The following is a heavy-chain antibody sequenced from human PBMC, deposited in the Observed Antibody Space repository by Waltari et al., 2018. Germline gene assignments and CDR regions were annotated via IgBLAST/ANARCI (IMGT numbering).Heavy chain of an antibody. CDR2: ISGSSSTI. CDR3: ATAARRRDVGDLS. Sequence: EVQLVESGGGLVQPGGSLRLSCGGSGFTFGSYSMNWVRQAPGKGLEWVSYISGSSSTIYYADSVKGRFTISRDNAKNSMHLQMSSLRAEDTAVYYCATAARRRDVGDLSWGQGTLVTVSS. J-gene: IGHJ4*02. CDR1: GFTFGSYS. D-gene: IGHD3-16*02. V-gene: IGHV3-48*01.